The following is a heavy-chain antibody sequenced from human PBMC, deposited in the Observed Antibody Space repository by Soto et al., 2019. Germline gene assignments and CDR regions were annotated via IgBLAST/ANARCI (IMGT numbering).Heavy chain of an antibody. V-gene: IGHV5-10-1*01. CDR1: GYSFTSYW. CDR3: ARHEVTMIVVAYSEPYYYYGMDV. Sequence: PGESLKISCKGSGYSFTSYWISWLRQMPGKGLEWMGRIDPSDSYTNYSPSFQGHVTISADKSISTAYLQWSSLKASDTAMYYCARHEVTMIVVAYSEPYYYYGMDVWGQGTTVTVSS. D-gene: IGHD3-22*01. J-gene: IGHJ6*02. CDR2: IDPSDSYT.